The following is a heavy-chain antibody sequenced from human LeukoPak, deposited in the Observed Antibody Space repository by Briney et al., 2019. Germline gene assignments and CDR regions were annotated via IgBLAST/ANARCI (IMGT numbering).Heavy chain of an antibody. CDR3: ARDTAPSRIAAAGTVWFDP. V-gene: IGHV1-69*04. Sequence: SVKVSCKASRGTFSSYAISWVRQAPGQGLEWMGRIIPILGIANYAQKFQGRITITADKSTSTAYMELSSLRSEDTAVYYCARDTAPSRIAAAGTVWFDPWGQGTLVTVSS. D-gene: IGHD6-13*01. CDR2: IIPILGIA. J-gene: IGHJ5*02. CDR1: RGTFSSYA.